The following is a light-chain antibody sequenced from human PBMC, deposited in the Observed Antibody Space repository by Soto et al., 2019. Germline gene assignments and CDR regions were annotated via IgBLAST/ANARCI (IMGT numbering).Light chain of an antibody. CDR2: DVT. CDR3: SSYASTNTPV. V-gene: IGLV2-14*03. J-gene: IGLJ7*01. CDR1: SSDIGACNC. Sequence: QPVLTQPASVSGSPGQSITISCTGTSSDIGACNCVSWYQQHPGKAPKLMIYDVTDRPSGVSNRFSGSKSGNTASLTISGLQAEDEADYYCSSYASTNTPVFGGGTQLTVL.